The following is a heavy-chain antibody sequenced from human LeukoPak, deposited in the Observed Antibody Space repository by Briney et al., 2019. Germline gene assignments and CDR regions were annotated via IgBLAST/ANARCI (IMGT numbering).Heavy chain of an antibody. V-gene: IGHV4-38-2*02. D-gene: IGHD3-10*01. CDR3: ARYSRYYASGTNDDY. CDR2: IYHSGST. J-gene: IGHJ4*02. Sequence: TSETLSLTCTVSGYSISSGYYWGWIRQPPGKGLEWIGSIYHSGSTYYNPSLKSRVTISVDTSKNQFSLKLSSVTAADTAVYYCARYSRYYASGTNDDYWGQGTLVTVSS. CDR1: GYSISSGYY.